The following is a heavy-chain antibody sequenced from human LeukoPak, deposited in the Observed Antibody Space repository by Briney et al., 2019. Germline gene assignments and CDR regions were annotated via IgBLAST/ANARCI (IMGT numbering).Heavy chain of an antibody. Sequence: SETLSLTCAVYGGSFSGYYWSWIRQPPGKGLEWIGEINHSGSTNYNPSLKSRVTISVDTSKNQFSLKLSSVTAADTAVYYCARLLGYCTNGVCYTGYDAFDIWGQGTMVTVSS. J-gene: IGHJ3*02. D-gene: IGHD2-8*01. CDR1: GGSFSGYY. CDR2: INHSGST. CDR3: ARLLGYCTNGVCYTGYDAFDI. V-gene: IGHV4-34*01.